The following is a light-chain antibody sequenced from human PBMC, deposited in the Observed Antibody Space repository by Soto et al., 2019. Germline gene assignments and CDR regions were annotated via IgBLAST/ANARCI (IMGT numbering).Light chain of an antibody. CDR2: DAS. CDR1: QSVSSD. CDR3: QQLNSYPFT. V-gene: IGKV3-11*01. J-gene: IGKJ3*01. Sequence: EIVLTQSPATLSLSPGERATFSCRASQSVSSDLVWYQQKPGQAPRLLIYDASNRATGIPARFSGSGSGTDFTLTISSLEPEDFATYYCQQLNSYPFTFGPGTKVDIK.